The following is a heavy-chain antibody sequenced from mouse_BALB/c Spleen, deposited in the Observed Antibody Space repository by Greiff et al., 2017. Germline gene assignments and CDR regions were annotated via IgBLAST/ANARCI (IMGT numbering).Heavy chain of an antibody. J-gene: IGHJ3*01. Sequence: QVQLQQSGAELVRPGVSVKISCKGSGYTFTDYAMHWVKQSHAKSLEWIGVISTYYGDASYNQKFKGKATMTVDKSSSTAYMELARLTSEDSAIYYCARGGYYGNPFAYWGQGTLVTVSA. D-gene: IGHD2-1*01. CDR2: ISTYYGDA. CDR1: GYTFTDYA. V-gene: IGHV1S137*01. CDR3: ARGGYYGNPFAY.